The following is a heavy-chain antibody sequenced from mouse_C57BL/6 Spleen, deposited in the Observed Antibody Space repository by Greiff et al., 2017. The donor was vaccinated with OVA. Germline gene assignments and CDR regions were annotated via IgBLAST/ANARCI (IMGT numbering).Heavy chain of an antibody. CDR3: ARIYYYGSSYNY. CDR2: IDPSDSYT. CDR1: GYTFTSYW. D-gene: IGHD1-1*01. V-gene: IGHV1-59*01. J-gene: IGHJ2*01. Sequence: QVQLQQPGAELVRPGTSVKLSCKASGYTFTSYWMHWVKQRPGQGLEWIGVIDPSDSYTNYNQKFKGKATLTVDTSSSTAYMQLSSLTSEDSAVYYCARIYYYGSSYNYWGQGTTLTVSS.